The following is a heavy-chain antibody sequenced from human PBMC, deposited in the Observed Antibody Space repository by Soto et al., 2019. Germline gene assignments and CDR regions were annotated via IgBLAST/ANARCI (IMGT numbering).Heavy chain of an antibody. CDR1: GFSLSTTAVG. J-gene: IGHJ4*02. D-gene: IGHD3-16*01. Sequence: QITFKESGPTLVKPTQTLTLTCTFSGFSLSTTAVGVGWIRQPPGRALEWLALIYWDDDKRYSPSLKSRLTITKDTSKNQVVLTMTNMDPVDTATYYCAHIAYAWVLGGFDYWGQGTLVTVSS. CDR3: AHIAYAWVLGGFDY. V-gene: IGHV2-5*02. CDR2: IYWDDDK.